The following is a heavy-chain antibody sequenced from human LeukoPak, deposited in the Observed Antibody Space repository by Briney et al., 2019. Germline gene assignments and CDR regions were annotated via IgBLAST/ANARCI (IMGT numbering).Heavy chain of an antibody. J-gene: IGHJ5*02. CDR2: ISYDGSNK. CDR1: GFNFSSYA. D-gene: IGHD6-19*01. Sequence: GGSLRLSCAASGFNFSSYAMHWVRQAPGKGLEWVAVISYDGSNKYYADSVKGRFTISRDNSKNTVYLQMNSLRAEDTAVYYCARDRGASYSSGWYVSYNWFDPWGPGTLVTVSS. V-gene: IGHV3-30*04. CDR3: ARDRGASYSSGWYVSYNWFDP.